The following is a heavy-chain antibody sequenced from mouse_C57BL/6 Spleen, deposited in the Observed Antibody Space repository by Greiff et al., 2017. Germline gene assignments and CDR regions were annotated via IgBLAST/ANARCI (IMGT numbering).Heavy chain of an antibody. J-gene: IGHJ3*01. Sequence: VQLQESGAELVRPGASVTLSCKASGYTFTDYEMHWVKQTPVHGLEWIGAIDPETGGTAYNQKFKGKAILTADKSYSTAYMELRSLTSEDSAVYYCTRGFITTTSSFAYWGQGTLVTVSA. CDR1: GYTFTDYE. CDR2: IDPETGGT. D-gene: IGHD1-1*01. V-gene: IGHV1-15*01. CDR3: TRGFITTTSSFAY.